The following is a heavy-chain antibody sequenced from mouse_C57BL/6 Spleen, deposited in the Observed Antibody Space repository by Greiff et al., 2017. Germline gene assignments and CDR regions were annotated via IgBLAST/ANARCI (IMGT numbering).Heavy chain of an antibody. D-gene: IGHD1-1*01. CDR3: AREWSYGSSGDYAMDY. Sequence: QVQLQQSGAELVKPGASVKISCKASGYAFSSYWMNWVKQRPGKGLEWIGQIYPGDGDTNYNGKFKGKATLTADKSSSTAYMQLSSLTSEDSAVYYCAREWSYGSSGDYAMDYWGQGTSVTVSS. J-gene: IGHJ4*01. V-gene: IGHV1-80*01. CDR1: GYAFSSYW. CDR2: IYPGDGDT.